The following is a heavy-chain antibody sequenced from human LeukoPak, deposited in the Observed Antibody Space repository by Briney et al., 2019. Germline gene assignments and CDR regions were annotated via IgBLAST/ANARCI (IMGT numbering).Heavy chain of an antibody. CDR3: ARVECSSTSCYTYYYYGMDV. Sequence: GGSLRLSCAASGFTFSSYAMHWVRQAPGKGLEWVAVISYDGSNKYYADSVKGRFTISRDNSKNTLYLQMNSLRAEDTAAYYCARVECSSTSCYTYYYYGMDVWGQGTTVTVSS. J-gene: IGHJ6*02. V-gene: IGHV3-30*04. CDR2: ISYDGSNK. CDR1: GFTFSSYA. D-gene: IGHD2-2*02.